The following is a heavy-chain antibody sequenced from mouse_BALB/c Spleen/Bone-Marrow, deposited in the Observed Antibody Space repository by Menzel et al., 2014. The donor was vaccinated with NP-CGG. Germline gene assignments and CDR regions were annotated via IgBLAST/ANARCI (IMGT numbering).Heavy chain of an antibody. J-gene: IGHJ2*01. CDR3: ARRGTTHSAHYFDC. V-gene: IGHV1-39*01. CDR1: GYSFTDYI. Sequence: EVYLQQSGPDMVKPGASVKISCKASGYSFTDYIMLWVKQSHGKSLEWIGHINPYYGTTNYNLKFKGKPTLTVDKSSSTVYMQRHSLTSEASAVYYSARRGTTHSAHYFDCRGQGTTLTVSS. CDR2: INPYYGTT.